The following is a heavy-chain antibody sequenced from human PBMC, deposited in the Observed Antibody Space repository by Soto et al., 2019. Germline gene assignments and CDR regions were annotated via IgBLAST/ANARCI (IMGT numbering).Heavy chain of an antibody. CDR1: GDSMSSNY. J-gene: IGHJ4*02. V-gene: IGHV4-59*01. CDR2: IYYTGST. CDR3: ARGGSYGDFFDY. D-gene: IGHD4-17*01. Sequence: SETLSLTCTVSGDSMSSNYWTWIRQSPGKGLEWIGYIYYTGSTKYNPFLKSRVTISLDTSKNQFSLRLTSVTSADTAVYYCARGGSYGDFFDYWGQGAQVTVSS.